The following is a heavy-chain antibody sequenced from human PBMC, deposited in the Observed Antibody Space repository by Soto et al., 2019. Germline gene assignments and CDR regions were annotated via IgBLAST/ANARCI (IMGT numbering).Heavy chain of an antibody. Sequence: GASVKVSCKASGGTFSSYAISWVRQAPGQGLEWMGGIIPIFGTANYAQKFQGRVTITADKSTSTAYMELSSLRSEDTAVYYCARGTDFVVVPAAIMDYYYGMDVWGQGTTVNVSS. J-gene: IGHJ6*02. CDR2: IIPIFGTA. CDR1: GGTFSSYA. CDR3: ARGTDFVVVPAAIMDYYYGMDV. D-gene: IGHD2-2*02. V-gene: IGHV1-69*06.